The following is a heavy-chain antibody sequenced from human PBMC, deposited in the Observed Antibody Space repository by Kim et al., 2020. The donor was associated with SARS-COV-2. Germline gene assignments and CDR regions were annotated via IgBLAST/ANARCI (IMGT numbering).Heavy chain of an antibody. CDR1: GYTFTSYG. CDR3: ARDSQYNWNGVWSV. V-gene: IGHV1-18*04. J-gene: IGHJ4*02. Sequence: ASVKVSCKASGYTFTSYGISWVRQAPGKGLEWMGWISAYNGNTNYAQKLQGRVTMTTDTSTSTAYMELRSLRSDDTAVYYCARDSQYNWNGVWSVWGQGTLVTVSS. D-gene: IGHD1-20*01. CDR2: ISAYNGNT.